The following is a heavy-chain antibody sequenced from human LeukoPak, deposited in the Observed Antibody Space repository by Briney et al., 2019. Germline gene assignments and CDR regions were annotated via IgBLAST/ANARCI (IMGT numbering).Heavy chain of an antibody. CDR1: GFTFSSYA. Sequence: GGPLRRSCAASGFTFSSYAMHWVRQAPGKGLEWVAVISYDGSNKYYADSVKGRFTISRDNSKNTLYLQMNSLRAEDTAVYYCARDGYCSGGSCLPRYWGQGTLVTVSS. D-gene: IGHD2-15*01. V-gene: IGHV3-30-3*01. CDR2: ISYDGSNK. J-gene: IGHJ4*02. CDR3: ARDGYCSGGSCLPRY.